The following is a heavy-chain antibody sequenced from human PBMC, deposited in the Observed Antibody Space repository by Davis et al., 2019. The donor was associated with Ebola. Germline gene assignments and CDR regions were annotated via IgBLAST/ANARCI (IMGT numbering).Heavy chain of an antibody. D-gene: IGHD2-2*01. CDR3: AKVRGQLPTHDAFDI. J-gene: IGHJ3*02. Sequence: HTGGSLRLSCAASGFTFSSYWMHWVRQAPGKGLVWDSRINSDGSSTSYADSVKGRFTISRDNAKNTLYLQMNSLRAEDTAVYYCAKVRGQLPTHDAFDIWGQGTMVTVSS. V-gene: IGHV3-74*01. CDR2: INSDGSST. CDR1: GFTFSSYW.